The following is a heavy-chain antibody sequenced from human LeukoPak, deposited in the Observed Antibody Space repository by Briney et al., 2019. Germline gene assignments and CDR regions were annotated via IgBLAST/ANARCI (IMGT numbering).Heavy chain of an antibody. V-gene: IGHV3-7*01. CDR1: GFALSSHW. Sequence: GGSLRLSCAASGFALSSHWMTWVRQVPGRGPEWVANVNRDGSETYYLDSVKGRFTISKDSAKNSLYLQMNSLRAEDTAVYYCARVCFAAAGPWGQRTLVTVSS. CDR3: ARVCFAAAGP. D-gene: IGHD6-13*01. J-gene: IGHJ5*02. CDR2: VNRDGSET.